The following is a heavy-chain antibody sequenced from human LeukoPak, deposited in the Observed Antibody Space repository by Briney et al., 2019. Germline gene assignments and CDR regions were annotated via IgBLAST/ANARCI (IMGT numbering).Heavy chain of an antibody. CDR2: ISSDGSTI. CDR3: ARAAQLGIYSY. Sequence: GGSLRLSCAASGFTFSSYAMSWVRQAPGKGLVWVSRISSDGSTINYADSVKGRFTISRDNAKNTLYLQMDSLRAEDTAVYYCARAAQLGIYSYWGQGTLVTVSS. V-gene: IGHV3-74*01. J-gene: IGHJ4*02. D-gene: IGHD7-27*01. CDR1: GFTFSSYA.